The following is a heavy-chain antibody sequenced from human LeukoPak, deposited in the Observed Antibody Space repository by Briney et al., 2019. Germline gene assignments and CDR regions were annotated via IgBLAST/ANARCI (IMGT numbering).Heavy chain of an antibody. CDR3: ARKRVHHDAFDI. V-gene: IGHV4-31*03. Sequence: SGTLSLTCTVSGGSISSGGYYWSWIRQHPGKGLEWIGYIYYSGSTYYNPSLKSRVTISVDTSKNQFSLKLSSVTTADTAVYYCARKRVHHDAFDIWGQGTMVTVSS. J-gene: IGHJ3*02. CDR1: GGSISSGGYY. CDR2: IYYSGST.